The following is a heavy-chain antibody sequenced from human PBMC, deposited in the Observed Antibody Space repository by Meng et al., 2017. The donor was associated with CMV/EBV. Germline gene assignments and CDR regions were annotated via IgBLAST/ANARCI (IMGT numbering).Heavy chain of an antibody. CDR2: IKQDGSEK. Sequence: GESLKISCAASGFTFSSYWMSWVRQAPGKGLEWVANIKQDGSEKYYVDSVKGRFTISRDNAKNSLYLQMNSLRAEDTAVYYCACYYYYGMDVWGQGTTVTVSS. J-gene: IGHJ6*02. CDR3: ACYYYYGMDV. CDR1: GFTFSSYW. V-gene: IGHV3-7*01.